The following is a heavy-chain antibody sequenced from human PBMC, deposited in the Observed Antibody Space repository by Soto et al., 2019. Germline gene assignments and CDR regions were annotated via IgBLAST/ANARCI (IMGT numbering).Heavy chain of an antibody. J-gene: IGHJ4*01. CDR3: ASGVIVPTTLVH. V-gene: IGHV4-31*03. CDR2: IYFRGEA. Sequence: QVQLQESGPGLVKPSQTLSLTCTGSCGSVRSDRYYWSWIRQRPGKGLEWIGYIYFRGEAFYTSSLKSRVAISVDTSKNQFSLKLNSVTAADTAVYYCASGVIVPTTLVHWGQGALVTVSP. D-gene: IGHD5-12*01. CDR1: CGSVRSDRYY.